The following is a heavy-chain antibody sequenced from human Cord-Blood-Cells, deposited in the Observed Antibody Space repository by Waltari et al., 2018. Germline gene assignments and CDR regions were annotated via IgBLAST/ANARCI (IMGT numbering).Heavy chain of an antibody. D-gene: IGHD6-13*01. V-gene: IGHV1-18*04. Sequence: QVQLVQSGAEVKKPGASVKVSCKASGYTFTSYGISWVRQAPGQGLEWMGWISAYNGNTNDAQKLQGRVTMTTDTSTSTAYMELRSLRSDDTAVYYCARSIAAAGTHNWFDPWGQGTLVTVSS. J-gene: IGHJ5*02. CDR3: ARSIAAAGTHNWFDP. CDR2: ISAYNGNT. CDR1: GYTFTSYG.